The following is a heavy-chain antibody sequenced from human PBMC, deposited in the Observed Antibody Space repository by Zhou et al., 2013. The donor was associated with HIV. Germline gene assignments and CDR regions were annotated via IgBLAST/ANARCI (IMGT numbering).Heavy chain of an antibody. Sequence: QIHLVQSGPEVKKPGASVKVSCKASGFTFSSYAISWVRQAPGQGLEWMGWVSIYNGNTDYAQKFQGRVTMTRDTSTTTAYMELSSLRSGDTAIYYCARTPSISYFLHYVDYWGQGTLVTVSS. V-gene: IGHV1-18*01. CDR3: ARTPSISYFLHYVDY. J-gene: IGHJ4*02. CDR1: GFTFSSYA. D-gene: IGHD2-2*01. CDR2: VSIYNGNT.